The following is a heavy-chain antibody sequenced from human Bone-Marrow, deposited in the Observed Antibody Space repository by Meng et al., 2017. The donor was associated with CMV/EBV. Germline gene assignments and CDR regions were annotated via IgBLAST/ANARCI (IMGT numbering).Heavy chain of an antibody. CDR1: GYTFTGHS. Sequence: ASVKVSCKASGYTFTGHSIHWVRQAPGQGLEWMGWINPHSGGRNYAQKFQGRVSMTRDTSINTAYMQLSRLTSDDTAFYYCAMTRERVPGWGQGTRVTGYS. D-gene: IGHD1-1*01. CDR3: AMTRERVPG. V-gene: IGHV1-2*02. J-gene: IGHJ4*02. CDR2: INPHSGGR.